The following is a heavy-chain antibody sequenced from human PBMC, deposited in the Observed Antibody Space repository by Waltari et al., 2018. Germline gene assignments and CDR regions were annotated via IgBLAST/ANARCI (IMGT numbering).Heavy chain of an antibody. CDR3: ARDLTYYYDSSGYYYYYYGMDV. V-gene: IGHV3-21*01. J-gene: IGHJ6*02. CDR2: ISSSSSYI. CDR1: GFTFSSYS. D-gene: IGHD3-22*01. Sequence: EVQLVESGGGLVKPGGSLRLSCAASGFTFSSYSMNWVRQAPGKGLEWVSSISSSSSYIYYADSVKCRFTISRDNAKNSLYLQMNSLRAEDTAVYYCARDLTYYYDSSGYYYYYYGMDVWGQGTTVTVSS.